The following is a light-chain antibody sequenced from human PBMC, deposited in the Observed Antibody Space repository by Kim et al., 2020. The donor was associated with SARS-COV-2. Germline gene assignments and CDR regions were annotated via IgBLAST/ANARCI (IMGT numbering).Light chain of an antibody. CDR3: AAWDDSVNGV. CDR1: SSNIGFNT. CDR2: SNN. Sequence: QLVLTQPPSASGTPGQRVTISCSGSSSNIGFNTVTWYQQLPGTPPKLLIFSNNQRPSGVPDRFSGSKSGTSASLAISGLQSEDEGDYYCAAWDDSVNGVFGGGTQLTVL. J-gene: IGLJ3*02. V-gene: IGLV1-44*01.